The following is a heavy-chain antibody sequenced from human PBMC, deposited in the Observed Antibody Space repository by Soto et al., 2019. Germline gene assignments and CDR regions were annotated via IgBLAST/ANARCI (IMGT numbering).Heavy chain of an antibody. V-gene: IGHV4-34*01. CDR2: INHSGST. J-gene: IGHJ4*02. CDR1: GGSFSGYY. CDR3: ARVSSFAMVNDY. Sequence: PSETLSLTCAVYGGSFSGYYWSWIRQPPGKGLEWIGEINHSGSTNYNPSLKSRVTISVDTSKNQFSLKLSSVTAADTAVYYCARVSSFAMVNDYWGQGTLVTVAS. D-gene: IGHD5-18*01.